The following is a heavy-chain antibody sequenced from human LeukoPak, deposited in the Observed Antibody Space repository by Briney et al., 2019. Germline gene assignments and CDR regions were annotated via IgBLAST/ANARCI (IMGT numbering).Heavy chain of an antibody. V-gene: IGHV3-23*01. CDR1: GFTFRTYA. CDR3: SKGGYATYFGP. J-gene: IGHJ5*02. Sequence: GGSLRLSCVASGFTFRTYAMAWVRRAPGKGLEWVSSISGSGGMTWYADSVKGRFTISRDNSKTTVYLQMDGLRAEDTAVYYCSKGGYATYFGPWGQGILVTVSS. D-gene: IGHD2-15*01. CDR2: ISGSGGMT.